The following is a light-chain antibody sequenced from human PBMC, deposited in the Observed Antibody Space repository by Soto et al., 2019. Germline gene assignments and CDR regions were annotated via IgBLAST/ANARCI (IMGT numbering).Light chain of an antibody. CDR3: LQDYEYPLT. V-gene: IGKV1-6*01. Sequence: IQMTQSPSTLPASVGDTVTITCRASQAIRNDLGWYQQKPGKAPRLLINAASTLQTGVPSRFSGSGSGTDFTLTISSLQPEDYATYYCLQDYEYPLTFGQGTKVDIK. CDR2: AAS. J-gene: IGKJ1*01. CDR1: QAIRND.